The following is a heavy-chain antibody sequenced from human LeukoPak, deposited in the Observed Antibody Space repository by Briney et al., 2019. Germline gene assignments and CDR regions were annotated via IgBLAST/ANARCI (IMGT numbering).Heavy chain of an antibody. J-gene: IGHJ4*02. V-gene: IGHV4-39*07. CDR1: GGSISSSSYY. CDR2: IYYSGST. Sequence: PSETLSLTCTVSGGSISSSSYYWGWIRQPPGKGLEWIGSIYYSGSTYYNPSLKSRVTISVDTSKNQFSLKLSSVTAADTAVYYCARVGRITMIVVDYWGQGTLVTVSS. CDR3: ARVGRITMIVVDY. D-gene: IGHD3-22*01.